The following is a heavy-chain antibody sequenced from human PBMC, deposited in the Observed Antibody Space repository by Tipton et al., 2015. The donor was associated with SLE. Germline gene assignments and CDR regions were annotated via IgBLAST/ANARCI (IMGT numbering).Heavy chain of an antibody. Sequence: TLSLTCSVSGGSIGSSSVYWGWICQPPGKGLEWIGNIYYSGSTYYNPSLKSRVTISVDTSKNQFSLRLGSVTAADTAVYYCTRDASGGYNWFDPWGRGTLVTVSS. V-gene: IGHV4-39*07. CDR1: GGSIGSSSVY. D-gene: IGHD3-16*01. CDR3: TRDASGGYNWFDP. J-gene: IGHJ5*02. CDR2: IYYSGST.